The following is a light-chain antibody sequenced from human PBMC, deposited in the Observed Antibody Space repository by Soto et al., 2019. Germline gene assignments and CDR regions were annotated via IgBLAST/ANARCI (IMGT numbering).Light chain of an antibody. CDR3: QQYNNWPPT. CDR2: GAS. CDR1: QTISNT. V-gene: IGKV3-15*01. J-gene: IGKJ3*01. Sequence: EIVLTQSPGTLSLSPGERATLSCRASQTISNTFLAWYQQKPGQAPRLLIYGASSRATGIPARFSGSGSGTEFTLTISSLQSEDFAVYYCQQYNNWPPTFGPGTKVDIK.